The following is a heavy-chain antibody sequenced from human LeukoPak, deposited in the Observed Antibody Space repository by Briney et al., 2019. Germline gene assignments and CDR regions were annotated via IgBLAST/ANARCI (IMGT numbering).Heavy chain of an antibody. D-gene: IGHD6-19*01. CDR1: GYTFTSYG. Sequence: ASVKVSCKASGYTFTSYGISWVRQAPGQGLEWMGWISDYNDNTNYAQKLQRRVTMTTDTSTSTAYMELKSLRSDDAAVYYCAREMGGYSSGWALFDYWGQGTLVTVSS. J-gene: IGHJ4*02. CDR3: AREMGGYSSGWALFDY. CDR2: ISDYNDNT. V-gene: IGHV1-18*01.